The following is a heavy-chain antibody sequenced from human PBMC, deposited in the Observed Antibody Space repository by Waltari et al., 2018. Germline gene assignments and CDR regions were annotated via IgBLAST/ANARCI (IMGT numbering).Heavy chain of an antibody. J-gene: IGHJ6*02. CDR1: GFTFSSYS. D-gene: IGHD6-13*01. Sequence: EVQLVESGGGLVKPGGSLRLSCAASGFTFSSYSMNWVRQAPGKGLEWVSSISSSSTYIYYVDSVKGRFTISRDNAKNSLYLQMNSLRAEDTAVYYCARGPFNMQQLVGEMDVWGQGTTVTVSS. CDR3: ARGPFNMQQLVGEMDV. CDR2: ISSSSTYI. V-gene: IGHV3-21*01.